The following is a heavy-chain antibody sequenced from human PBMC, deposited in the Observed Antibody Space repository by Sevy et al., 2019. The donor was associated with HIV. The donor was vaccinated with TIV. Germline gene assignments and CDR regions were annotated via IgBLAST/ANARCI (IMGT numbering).Heavy chain of an antibody. J-gene: IGHJ6*02. CDR3: AIDWGYYYYGMDV. D-gene: IGHD7-27*01. CDR2: ISWNRGSI. Sequence: SPRLSCAASGFTFDDYAMHWVRQAPGKGLEWVSGISWNRGSIGYAASVKGRFTISRDNAKNSLFLQRNSLRAEDTALYYCAIDWGYYYYGMDVWGQGTTVTVSS. V-gene: IGHV3-9*01. CDR1: GFTFDDYA.